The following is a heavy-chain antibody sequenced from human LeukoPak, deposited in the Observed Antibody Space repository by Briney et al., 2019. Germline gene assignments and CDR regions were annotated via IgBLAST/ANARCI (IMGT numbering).Heavy chain of an antibody. V-gene: IGHV3-15*01. Sequence: GGSLRLSCTTSGLTFTSAWLTWVRQAPGKGLEWVGRIKSKSVGETTDYAAPVKGRFTISRDDSENTLYLQMNSLETEDTAVYYCTTHSGNDLRSWGQGTLVTVSS. J-gene: IGHJ5*02. CDR3: TTHSGNDLRS. CDR1: GLTFTSAW. CDR2: IKSKSVGETT. D-gene: IGHD5-12*01.